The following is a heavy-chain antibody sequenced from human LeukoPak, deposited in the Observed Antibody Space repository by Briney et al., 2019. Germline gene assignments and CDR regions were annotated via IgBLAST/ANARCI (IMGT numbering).Heavy chain of an antibody. Sequence: AAVKVSCKASGYTFTGYYMQLVRLAPAQGLEWVGLINPSSGGTNYAQKFQSRVTMTRDTSISTAYMELSRLRSDDTAVYYCARGQFLEADYWGQGTLVTVSS. CDR1: GYTFTGYY. D-gene: IGHD3-3*01. CDR3: ARGQFLEADY. V-gene: IGHV1-2*02. CDR2: INPSSGGT. J-gene: IGHJ4*02.